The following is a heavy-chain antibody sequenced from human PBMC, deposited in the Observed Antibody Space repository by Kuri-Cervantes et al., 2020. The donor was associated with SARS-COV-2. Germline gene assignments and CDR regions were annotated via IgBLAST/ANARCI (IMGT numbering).Heavy chain of an antibody. CDR3: VRIRAATVIADY. D-gene: IGHD4-11*01. CDR1: GFSLTTSGMC. CDR2: IDWDDDK. Sequence: SGPTLAKPTPTLTLTFPFSGFSLTTSGMCVAWIRQPPGKALEWLARIDWDDDKYYKTSLNTRLSISKDNSKDQVVLTMTNMDPVDTATYYCVRIRAATVIADYWGQGTLVTVSS. J-gene: IGHJ4*02. V-gene: IGHV2-70*11.